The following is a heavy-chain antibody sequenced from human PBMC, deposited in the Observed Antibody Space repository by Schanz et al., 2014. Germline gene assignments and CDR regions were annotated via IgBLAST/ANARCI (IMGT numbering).Heavy chain of an antibody. Sequence: QEPLVQSGSELKKPGASVKVSCKASGYTFTSYAMNWVRQAPGQGLEWVGWINTNTGNPTYTQGFTGRLVSSLDTSGSTGYLQIISLEAEATAAYYCTTETIAMAGTFSIWGQGTLVTVSS. D-gene: IGHD6-19*01. CDR3: TTETIAMAGTFSI. CDR1: GYTFTSYA. J-gene: IGHJ4*02. V-gene: IGHV7-4-1*02. CDR2: INTNTGNP.